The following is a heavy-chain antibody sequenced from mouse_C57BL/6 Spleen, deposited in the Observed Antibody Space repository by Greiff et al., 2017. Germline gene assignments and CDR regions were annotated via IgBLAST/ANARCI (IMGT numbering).Heavy chain of an antibody. J-gene: IGHJ4*01. CDR3: ANYDYDVEDWAMDD. D-gene: IGHD2-4*01. V-gene: IGHV1-82*01. CDR1: GYAFSSSW. Sequence: QVQLQQSGPELVKPGASVQISCKASGYAFSSSWMNWVKQRPGKGLEWLGRIYPGDGATNYNGKFKGKATLTADKSSSPAYMQLSSLTSEDSAVYFCANYDYDVEDWAMDDWGQGTSVTVSS. CDR2: IYPGDGAT.